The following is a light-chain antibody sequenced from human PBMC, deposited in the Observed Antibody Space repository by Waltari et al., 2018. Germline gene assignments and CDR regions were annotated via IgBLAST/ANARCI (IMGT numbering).Light chain of an antibody. Sequence: IVCRASQGINNYLNWYQPKPGKAPKLLIYDASNLETGVPSRFSGSGSGTTFTFTISSLQPEDIATYYCQQFHSLLTFGGGTKVEIK. CDR1: QGINNY. CDR2: DAS. CDR3: QQFHSLLT. V-gene: IGKV1-33*01. J-gene: IGKJ4*01.